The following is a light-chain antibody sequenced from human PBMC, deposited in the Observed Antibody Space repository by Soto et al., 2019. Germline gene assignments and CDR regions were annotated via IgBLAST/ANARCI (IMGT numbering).Light chain of an antibody. V-gene: IGLV2-14*01. CDR2: DVT. J-gene: IGLJ1*01. CDR1: SSDVGAYNY. Sequence: QSALTQPASVSGSLGQSITISCTGTSSDVGAYNYVSWYQQRPGKAPKLMIYDVTDRPSGVSYRFSGSKSGITASLTISGLQAEDEVDYYCCSYTSSSTYVFGTGTKLTVL. CDR3: CSYTSSSTYV.